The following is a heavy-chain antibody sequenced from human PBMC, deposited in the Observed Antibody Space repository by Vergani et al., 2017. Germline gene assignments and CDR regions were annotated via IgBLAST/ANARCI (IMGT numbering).Heavy chain of an antibody. V-gene: IGHV4-39*01. D-gene: IGHD3-10*01. Sequence: QVRLQESGPGLVKPSETLSLTCTVSGASVSSSVSSSGYSWGWLRQPPGKGLEWIGSIYYSGSTYYNPSLKSRVTISVDTSKNQFSLKLSSVTAADTAVYYCARHPSTLFGELLRTPVGPFDPWGQGTLVTVSS. CDR3: ARHPSTLFGELLRTPVGPFDP. J-gene: IGHJ5*02. CDR1: GASVSSSVSSSGYS. CDR2: IYYSGST.